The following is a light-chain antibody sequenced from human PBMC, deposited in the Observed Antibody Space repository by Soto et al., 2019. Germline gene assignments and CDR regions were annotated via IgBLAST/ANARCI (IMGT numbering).Light chain of an antibody. CDR2: DAS. CDR3: QQRSNWPPYT. Sequence: EIVLTQSPATLSLSPGERATLSCRASQSVSSYLAWYQQKPCQAPRLLLYDASNMATGIPARFSGSVSGTDFTLTISSLEPEDVAVYYCQQRSNWPPYTFGQGTKLEIK. J-gene: IGKJ2*01. CDR1: QSVSSY. V-gene: IGKV3-11*01.